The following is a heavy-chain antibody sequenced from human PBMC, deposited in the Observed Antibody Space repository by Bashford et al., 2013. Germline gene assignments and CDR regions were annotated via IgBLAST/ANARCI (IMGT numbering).Heavy chain of an antibody. CDR3: ARLFDYVGLELPFDP. V-gene: IGHV5-51*01. D-gene: IGHD4-23*01. J-gene: IGHJ5*02. Sequence: WVRQMPGKGLEWMGTIYPSDSETRYSPSFQGQVTISADESISTAYLQWISLKASDTAMYYCARLFDYVGLELPFDPWGQGTLVTVSS. CDR2: IYPSDSET.